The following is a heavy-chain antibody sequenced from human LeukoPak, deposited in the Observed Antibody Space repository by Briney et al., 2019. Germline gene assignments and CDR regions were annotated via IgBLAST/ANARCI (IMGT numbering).Heavy chain of an antibody. D-gene: IGHD3-10*01. CDR3: ASASDDTTDNYYGSGSLSY. CDR1: GGSFSGYY. V-gene: IGHV4-34*01. CDR2: INHSGST. J-gene: IGHJ4*02. Sequence: SETLSLTCAVYGGSFSGYYWSWIRQPPGKGLEWIGEINHSGSTNYNPSLKSRVTISVDTSKNQFSLKLSSVTAADTAVYYCASASDDTTDNYYGSGSLSYWGQGTLVTVSS.